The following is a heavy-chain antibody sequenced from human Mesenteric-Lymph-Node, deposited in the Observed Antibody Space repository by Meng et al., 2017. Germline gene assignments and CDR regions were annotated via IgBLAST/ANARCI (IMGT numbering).Heavy chain of an antibody. CDR2: IGKDGSDK. CDR3: AKGRLLGTVAGYFDS. Sequence: GESLKISCAASGFTFGSYWMTWVRQAPGKGLEWVANIGKDGSDKYYVDSVKVRFTISRDNAKNSLYLQMNSLRAEDTALYYCAKGRLLGTVAGYFDSWGQGTLVTVSS. D-gene: IGHD6-19*01. J-gene: IGHJ4*02. CDR1: GFTFGSYW. V-gene: IGHV3-7*03.